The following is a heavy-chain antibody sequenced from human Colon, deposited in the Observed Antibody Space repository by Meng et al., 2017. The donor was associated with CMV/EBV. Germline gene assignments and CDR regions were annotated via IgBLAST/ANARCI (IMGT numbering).Heavy chain of an antibody. V-gene: IGHV1-69*10. CDR2: ILPIVGIP. CDR1: GGNFINEG. D-gene: IGHD3-10*01. CDR3: ARSAARGVLLYYFDS. Sequence: FGGNFINEGIRWVRQAPGQAPEWMGGILPIVGIPNYAQKFQGRVKITADKSTSTVYMDLTSLRSEDTAVYYCARSAARGVLLYYFDSWGQGTLVTVSS. J-gene: IGHJ4*02.